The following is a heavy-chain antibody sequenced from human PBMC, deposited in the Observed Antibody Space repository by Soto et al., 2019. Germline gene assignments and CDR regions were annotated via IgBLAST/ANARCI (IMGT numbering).Heavy chain of an antibody. CDR1: GFTFSSYA. D-gene: IGHD3-9*01. CDR3: ARAIWETYGMDV. Sequence: EVQLVESGGGLVQPGGSLRLSCAASGFTFSSYAMHWVRQAPGKGLEYVSVISSNGGSTYYANSVKGRFTISRDNSKNTLYVQMVSLRAEDLAVYYCARAIWETYGMDVWGQGTRVTVSS. V-gene: IGHV3-64*01. CDR2: ISSNGGST. J-gene: IGHJ6*02.